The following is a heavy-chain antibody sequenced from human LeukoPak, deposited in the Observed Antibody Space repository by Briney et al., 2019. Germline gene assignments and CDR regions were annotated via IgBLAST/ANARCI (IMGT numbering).Heavy chain of an antibody. V-gene: IGHV3-33*08. Sequence: GGSLRLSCAASGFTFSSYAMSWVRQAPGKGLEWVAVIWYDGSNKYYADSVKGRFTISRDNSKNTLYLQMNSLRAEDTAVYYCARDTYDDYVPLDYWGQGTLVTVSS. CDR3: ARDTYDDYVPLDY. CDR2: IWYDGSNK. CDR1: GFTFSSYA. J-gene: IGHJ4*02. D-gene: IGHD4-17*01.